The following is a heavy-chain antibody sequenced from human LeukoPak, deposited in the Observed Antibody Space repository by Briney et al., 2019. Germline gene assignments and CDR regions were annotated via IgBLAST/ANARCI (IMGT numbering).Heavy chain of an antibody. CDR2: IWYDGSND. D-gene: IGHD3-10*01. J-gene: IGHJ5*02. CDR3: AKEGTPQVSTWYDL. Sequence: GGSLRLSCAASGFTFSQYAMHWVRQAPGKGLEWVAAIWYDGSNDYYADSVKGRFTISRDNSKNTLSLQMNSLRAEDTAVYYCAKEGTPQVSTWYDLWGQGTQVIVSS. CDR1: GFTFSQYA. V-gene: IGHV3-33*06.